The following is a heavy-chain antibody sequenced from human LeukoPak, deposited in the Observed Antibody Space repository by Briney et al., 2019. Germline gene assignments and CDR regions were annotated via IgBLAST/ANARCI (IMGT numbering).Heavy chain of an antibody. Sequence: GGSLRLSCAASGFTFSSYAMSWVRQAPGKGLEWVSAISGSGGSTYHADSVKGRFTISRDNSKNTLYLQMNSLRAEDTAVYYCAKDFAYYYDSSGYYPCFDYWGQGTLVTVSS. V-gene: IGHV3-23*01. J-gene: IGHJ4*02. CDR3: AKDFAYYYDSSGYYPCFDY. CDR1: GFTFSSYA. D-gene: IGHD3-22*01. CDR2: ISGSGGST.